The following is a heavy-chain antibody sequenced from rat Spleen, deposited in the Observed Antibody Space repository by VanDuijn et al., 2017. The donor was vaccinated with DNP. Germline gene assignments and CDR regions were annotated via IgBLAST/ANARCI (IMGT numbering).Heavy chain of an antibody. Sequence: EVQLVESGGGLVQPGRSLKLSCAASGFTFSDYYMAWVRQAPTKGLEWVAYIHYDGGTTYYGDPVKGRFTISRDNAENTLYLQMYSLRSEDMATYYCVRWDYGIYGFDYWGQGVMVTVSS. J-gene: IGHJ2*01. V-gene: IGHV5-22*01. CDR1: GFTFSDYY. D-gene: IGHD1-11*01. CDR3: VRWDYGIYGFDY. CDR2: IHYDGGTT.